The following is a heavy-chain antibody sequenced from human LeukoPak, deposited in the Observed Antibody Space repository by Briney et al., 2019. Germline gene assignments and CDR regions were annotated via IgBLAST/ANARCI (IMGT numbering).Heavy chain of an antibody. CDR2: FYYSGST. CDR3: ARGGYYGSGNDFRFDP. Sequence: KPSETLSLTCTVSGGSISSGSYYWGWIRQPPGKGLEWIGSFYYSGSTYYNPSLKSRVTISVDTSKNQFSLKLSSVTAADTAVYYCARGGYYGSGNDFRFDPWGQGTLVTVSS. CDR1: GGSISSGSYY. V-gene: IGHV4-39*07. D-gene: IGHD3-10*01. J-gene: IGHJ5*02.